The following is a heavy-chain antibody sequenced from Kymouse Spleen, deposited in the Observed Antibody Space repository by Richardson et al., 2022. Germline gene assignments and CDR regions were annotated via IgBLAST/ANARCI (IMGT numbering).Heavy chain of an antibody. V-gene: IGHV1-69*05. Sequence: QVQLVQSGAEVKKPGSSVKVSCKASGGTFSSYAISWVRQAPGQGLEWMGGIIPIFGTANYAQKFQGRVTITTDESTSTAYMELSSLRSEDTAVYYCARGSYDILTGWGYGMDVWGQGTTVTVSS. J-gene: IGHJ6*02. CDR3: ARGSYDILTGWGYGMDV. CDR1: GGTFSSYA. D-gene: IGHD3-9*01. CDR2: IIPIFGTA.